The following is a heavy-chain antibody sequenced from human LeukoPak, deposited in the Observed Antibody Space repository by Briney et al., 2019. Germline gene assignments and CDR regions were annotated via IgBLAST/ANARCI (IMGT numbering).Heavy chain of an antibody. V-gene: IGHV3-74*01. CDR2: IDSDGSST. D-gene: IGHD1-26*01. J-gene: IGHJ3*02. Sequence: PGGSLRLSCAASGFTISSYWMHWVRQAPGKGLVWVSRIDSDGSSTSYADSVRGRFTISRDNAKNTLYLQMNSLRAEDTAVYFCARGGTYLLDAFDIWGQGTMVTVPS. CDR3: ARGGTYLLDAFDI. CDR1: GFTISSYW.